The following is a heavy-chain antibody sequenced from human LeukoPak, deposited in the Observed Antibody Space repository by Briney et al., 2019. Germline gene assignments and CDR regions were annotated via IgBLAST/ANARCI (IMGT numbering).Heavy chain of an antibody. CDR1: GGSFSGYY. Sequence: SETLSLTCAVYGGSFSGYYWSWIRQPPGKGLEWIGEINHSGSTNYNPSLKSRVTISVDTSKNQFSLKLSSVTAADTAVYYCARAPGFDYWGQGTLVTVSS. CDR3: ARAPGFDY. J-gene: IGHJ4*02. CDR2: INHSGST. V-gene: IGHV4-34*01.